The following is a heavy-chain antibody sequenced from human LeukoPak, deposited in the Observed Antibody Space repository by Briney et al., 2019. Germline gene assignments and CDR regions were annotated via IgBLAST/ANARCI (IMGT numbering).Heavy chain of an antibody. Sequence: ASVKVSCKASGGTFSSYAISWVRQAPGQGLEWMGGIIPIFGTANYAQKFQGRVTITADKSTSTAYMELSSLRSEDTAVYYCARVRYFDWPYSADYYYYYMDVWGKGTTVTVSS. V-gene: IGHV1-69*06. CDR2: IIPIFGTA. CDR1: GGTFSSYA. J-gene: IGHJ6*03. D-gene: IGHD3-9*01. CDR3: ARVRYFDWPYSADYYYYYMDV.